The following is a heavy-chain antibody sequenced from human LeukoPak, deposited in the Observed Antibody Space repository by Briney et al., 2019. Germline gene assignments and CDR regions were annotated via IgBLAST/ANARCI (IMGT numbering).Heavy chain of an antibody. CDR3: AKRASGSGTSLYHFDY. CDR2: IGNSGGRT. D-gene: IGHD3-10*01. J-gene: IGHJ4*02. Sequence: GGSLRLSCAASGFTFSTYAMSWVREAPGKGLEWVSVIGNSGGRTFYADSVKGRFTISRDNSRNTVHLQMNFLRAEDTAVYFCAKRASGSGTSLYHFDYWGQGALVTVSS. CDR1: GFTFSTYA. V-gene: IGHV3-23*01.